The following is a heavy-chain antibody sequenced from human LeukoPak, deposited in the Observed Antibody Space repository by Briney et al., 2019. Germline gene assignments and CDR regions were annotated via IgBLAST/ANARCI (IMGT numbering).Heavy chain of an antibody. D-gene: IGHD3-22*01. CDR3: ARPQTGYWLFPQFDY. CDR1: GLTFSTYA. CDR2: TSHDGSKK. J-gene: IGHJ4*02. V-gene: IGHV3-30*01. Sequence: GGSLRLSCSASGLTFSTYAMHWLRQAPGKGLEWVAVTSHDGSKKNYADSVKGRFTISRDNSKNTLFLQMNSLRAEDTAVYYCARPQTGYWLFPQFDYWGQGTLVTVSS.